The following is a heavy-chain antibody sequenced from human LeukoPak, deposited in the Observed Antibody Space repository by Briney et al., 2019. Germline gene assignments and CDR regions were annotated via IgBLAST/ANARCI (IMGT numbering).Heavy chain of an antibody. Sequence: RSGGSLRLSCAASGFTFSSYAMSWVRQAPGKGLEWVSAISGSGGSTYYADSVKGRFTISRDNSKNTLYLQMNSLRAEDTAVYYCAKAILRFLEWPADYWGQGTLVTVSS. J-gene: IGHJ4*02. V-gene: IGHV3-23*01. CDR3: AKAILRFLEWPADY. D-gene: IGHD3-3*01. CDR2: ISGSGGST. CDR1: GFTFSSYA.